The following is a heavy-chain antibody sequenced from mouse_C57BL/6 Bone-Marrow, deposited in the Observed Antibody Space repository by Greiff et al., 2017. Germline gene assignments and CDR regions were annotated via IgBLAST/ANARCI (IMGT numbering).Heavy chain of an antibody. Sequence: EVQLQQSGPELVKPGASVKMSCKASGYTFTDYNMHWVKQSHGKSLEWIGYINPNNGGTSYNQKFKGKATLTVNKSSSTAYMELRSLTSEDSAVYYCARDGGFITTVVADYWGQGTTRTVSS. CDR3: ARDGGFITTVVADY. V-gene: IGHV1-22*01. CDR2: INPNNGGT. CDR1: GYTFTDYN. D-gene: IGHD1-1*01. J-gene: IGHJ2*01.